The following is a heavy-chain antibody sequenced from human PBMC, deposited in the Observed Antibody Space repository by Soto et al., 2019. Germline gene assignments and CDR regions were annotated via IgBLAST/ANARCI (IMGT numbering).Heavy chain of an antibody. Sequence: ASVKVSCKASGYTFTGYYMHWVRQAPGQGLEWMGWINPNSGGTNYAQKFQGRVTMTRDTSISTAYMELSRLRSDDTAVYYCARDEADCSSTSCPYGMDVWGQGTTVTVSS. CDR1: GYTFTGYY. CDR2: INPNSGGT. D-gene: IGHD2-2*01. J-gene: IGHJ6*02. CDR3: ARDEADCSSTSCPYGMDV. V-gene: IGHV1-2*02.